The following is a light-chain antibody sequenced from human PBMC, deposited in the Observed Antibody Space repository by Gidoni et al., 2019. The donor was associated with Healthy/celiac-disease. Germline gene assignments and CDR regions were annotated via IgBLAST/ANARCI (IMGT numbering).Light chain of an antibody. Sequence: QSVLTQPPSVSAAPGQKVTISCSGSSSNIGNNYVSWYQQLPVTAPKLLIFEDNRRSSGIPDRFSGSKSGTSATLYIIGLQSGDEADYYCVTWDSSMSVLFGGGTKLTVL. CDR3: VTWDSSMSVL. J-gene: IGLJ3*02. CDR2: EDN. CDR1: SSNIGNNY. V-gene: IGLV1-51*01.